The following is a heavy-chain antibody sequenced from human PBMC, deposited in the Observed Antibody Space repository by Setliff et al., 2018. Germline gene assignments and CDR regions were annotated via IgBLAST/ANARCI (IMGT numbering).Heavy chain of an antibody. CDR1: GGSLSDSIRYYAVF. J-gene: IGHJ4*02. CDR3: ARWVAAAGIHNYFDY. Sequence: SETLSLTCTVSGGSLSDSIRYYAVFWGWIRQSPGRELEWIGYIYSSGGTIYNPSLRSRVAISLDTSKNQFSLRLSSVTAADTAVYYCARWVAAAGIHNYFDYWGQGTLVTVSS. D-gene: IGHD6-13*01. V-gene: IGHV4-39*07. CDR2: IYSSGGT.